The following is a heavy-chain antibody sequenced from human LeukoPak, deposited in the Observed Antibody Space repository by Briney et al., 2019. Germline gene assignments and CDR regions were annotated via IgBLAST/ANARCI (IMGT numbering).Heavy chain of an antibody. J-gene: IGHJ3*02. CDR1: GGSISSYY. Sequence: SETLSLTCTVSGGSISSYYWSWIRQPPGKGLEWIGYIYYNGNTNYNPSLKSRVTISLDTSRNQFSLKLTSVTAADTAVYYCAKSNGYGLVDIWGQGTMVTVSS. V-gene: IGHV4-59*12. D-gene: IGHD3-10*01. CDR2: IYYNGNT. CDR3: AKSNGYGLVDI.